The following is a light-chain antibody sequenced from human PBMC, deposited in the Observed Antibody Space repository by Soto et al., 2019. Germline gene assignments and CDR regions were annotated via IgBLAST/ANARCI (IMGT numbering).Light chain of an antibody. CDR1: SSDVGSYNL. CDR2: EGS. V-gene: IGLV2-23*03. Sequence: QSALTQPASVSGSPGQSITISCTGTSSDVGSYNLVSWYQQHPGKAPKLMIYEGSKRPSGVSNRFSGSKSGNTASLTISGLQAEYEADYYCCSYAGSSTFLWVFGTGTKLTVL. J-gene: IGLJ1*01. CDR3: CSYAGSSTFLWV.